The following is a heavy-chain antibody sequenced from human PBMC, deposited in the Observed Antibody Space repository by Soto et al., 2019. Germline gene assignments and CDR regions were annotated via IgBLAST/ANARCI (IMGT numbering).Heavy chain of an antibody. J-gene: IGHJ6*03. CDR3: ARDKVVVDIDYYYYMDV. V-gene: IGHV3-53*04. D-gene: IGHD2-15*01. CDR1: GFTVSSNY. CDR2: IYSGGST. Sequence: GGSLRLSCAASGFTVSSNYMSWVRQAPGKGLEWVSVIYSGGSTYYADSVKGRFTISRHNSKNTLYLQMNSLRAEDTAVYYCARDKVVVDIDYYYYMDVWGKGTTVTVSS.